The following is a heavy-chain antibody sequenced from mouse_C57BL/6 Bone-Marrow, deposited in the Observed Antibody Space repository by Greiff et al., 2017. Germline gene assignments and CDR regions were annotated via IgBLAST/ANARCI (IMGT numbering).Heavy chain of an antibody. J-gene: IGHJ1*03. CDR2: IHPNSGST. CDR1: GYTFTSYW. V-gene: IGHV1-64*01. CDR3: ASHLYWYFDV. Sequence: VQLQQPGAELVKPGASVKLSCKASGYTFTSYWMHWVKQRPGQGLEWIGMIHPNSGSTNYNEKFKSKSTLTVDKSSSTAYMQLSSLTSEDSAVYDCASHLYWYFDVWGTGTTVTVSS.